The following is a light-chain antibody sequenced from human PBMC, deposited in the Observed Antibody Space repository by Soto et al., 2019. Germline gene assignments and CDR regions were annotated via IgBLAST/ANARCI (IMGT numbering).Light chain of an antibody. Sequence: QSALTQPPSASGSPGQSVTISCTGTSSDVGGYNFVSWYQQHPGKAPKLLIFEVSKRPSGVPDRFSGSRSGNTASLTVSGLQPEDEADYYCSSYAGSNSYVVFGGGTKVT. CDR3: SSYAGSNSYVV. J-gene: IGLJ2*01. CDR2: EVS. V-gene: IGLV2-8*01. CDR1: SSDVGGYNF.